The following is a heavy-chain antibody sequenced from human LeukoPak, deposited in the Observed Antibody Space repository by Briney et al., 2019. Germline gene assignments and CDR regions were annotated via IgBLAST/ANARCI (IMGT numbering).Heavy chain of an antibody. CDR1: GFTFSSYG. V-gene: IGHV3-30*02. J-gene: IGHJ5*02. CDR2: IRYDGSNK. D-gene: IGHD1-7*01. CDR3: ARVYNWNYWFDP. Sequence: GGSLRLSCAASGFTFSSYGMHWVRQAPGKGLEWVAFIRYDGSNKYYADSVKGRFTISRDNSKNTLYLQMNSLRAEDTAVYYCARVYNWNYWFDPWGQGTLVTVSS.